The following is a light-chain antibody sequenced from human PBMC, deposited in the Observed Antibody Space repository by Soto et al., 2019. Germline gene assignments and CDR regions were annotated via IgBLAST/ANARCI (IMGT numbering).Light chain of an antibody. Sequence: DIQMTQSPSSLSASVGDRVTITCRASQSISSHLSWYQQKPGKAPKLLIYAASNLQGGVPSKFSGSGSGADFTLTIRSLQPEDFATYYCQQSYSTPHTFGQGTKLEIK. CDR3: QQSYSTPHT. V-gene: IGKV1-39*01. J-gene: IGKJ2*01. CDR1: QSISSH. CDR2: AAS.